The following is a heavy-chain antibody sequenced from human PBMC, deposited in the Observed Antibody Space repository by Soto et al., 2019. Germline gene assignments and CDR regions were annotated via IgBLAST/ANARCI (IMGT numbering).Heavy chain of an antibody. CDR3: ARGPRNRMNRLYYYGMDV. J-gene: IGHJ6*02. V-gene: IGHV3-72*01. CDR2: TRNKANSYTT. Sequence: PGGSLRLSCAASGFTFSDHYMDWVRQAPGKGLEWVGRTRNKANSYTTEYAASVKGRFTVSRDDSKNSLYLQMISLQTEDTAVYYCARGPRNRMNRLYYYGMDVWGQGTTVTVSS. CDR1: GFTFSDHY. D-gene: IGHD3-10*01.